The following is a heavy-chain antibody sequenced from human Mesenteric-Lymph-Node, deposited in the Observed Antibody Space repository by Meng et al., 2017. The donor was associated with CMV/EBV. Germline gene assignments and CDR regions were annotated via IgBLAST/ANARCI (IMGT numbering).Heavy chain of an antibody. Sequence: ASVKVSCKASGYTFTNYGISWVRQAPGQGLEWMGWVSAFNGDSNYAQKLQGRVTMTTDTSTRTAYMELRSLRSDDTAVYYCARDCSRTSCSFDYWGQGTLVTVS. D-gene: IGHD2-2*01. CDR2: VSAFNGDS. V-gene: IGHV1-18*01. CDR1: GYTFTNYG. J-gene: IGHJ4*02. CDR3: ARDCSRTSCSFDY.